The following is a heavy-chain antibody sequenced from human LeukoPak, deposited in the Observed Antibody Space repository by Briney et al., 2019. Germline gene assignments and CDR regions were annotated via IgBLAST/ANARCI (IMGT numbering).Heavy chain of an antibody. CDR2: ISSSSSTI. Sequence: PGGSLRLSCAASGFTFSSYSMTWVRQAPGKGLEWVSYISSSSSTIYYADSVKGRFTISRDNAKNSLYLQMNSLRAEDTAVYYCARDPGYSSSCRGGCWGQGTLVTVSS. J-gene: IGHJ4*02. CDR3: ARDPGYSSSCRGGC. D-gene: IGHD6-13*01. V-gene: IGHV3-48*04. CDR1: GFTFSSYS.